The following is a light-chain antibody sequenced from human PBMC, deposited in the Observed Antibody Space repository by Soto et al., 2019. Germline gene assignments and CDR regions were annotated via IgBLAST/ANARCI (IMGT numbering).Light chain of an antibody. Sequence: QAVVTQPPSVSGAPGQRVTISCTGSSSNIGAGYDVHWYQQLPGTAPKLLIYGNSNRPSGVPDRFSGSKSGTSASLAITGLQAEAEADYYCQSYDSSLSGLGYVFGTGTKLTVL. CDR2: GNS. J-gene: IGLJ1*01. CDR1: SSNIGAGYD. V-gene: IGLV1-40*01. CDR3: QSYDSSLSGLGYV.